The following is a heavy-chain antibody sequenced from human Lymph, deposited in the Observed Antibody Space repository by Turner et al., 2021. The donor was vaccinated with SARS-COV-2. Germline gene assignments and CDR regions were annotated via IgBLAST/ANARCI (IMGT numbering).Heavy chain of an antibody. J-gene: IGHJ4*02. Sequence: QVQLQESGPGPVKPSQTLSLTCPVSGGSISSGGYYWSWIRQHPGKGLEWLGYLYYSGSTYYNPSLKSRVTISVDTSKNQFSLKLSSVTAADTAVYYCARARTAGTNYPGDFDYWGQGTLVTVSS. D-gene: IGHD1-1*01. CDR2: LYYSGST. CDR1: GGSISSGGYY. CDR3: ARARTAGTNYPGDFDY. V-gene: IGHV4-31*03.